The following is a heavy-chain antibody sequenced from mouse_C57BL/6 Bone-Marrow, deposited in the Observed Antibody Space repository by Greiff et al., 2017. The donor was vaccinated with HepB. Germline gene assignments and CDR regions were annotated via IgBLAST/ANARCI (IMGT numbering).Heavy chain of an antibody. Sequence: VQLQQSGAELVRPGASVKLSCKASGYTFTDYYINWVKQRPGQGLEWIARIYPGSGNTYYNEKFKGKATLTAEKSSSTAYMQLSSLTSEDSAVYFCARSGYDYDEDDWGQGTTLTVSS. CDR3: ARSGYDYDEDD. J-gene: IGHJ2*01. CDR2: IYPGSGNT. CDR1: GYTFTDYY. V-gene: IGHV1-76*01. D-gene: IGHD2-4*01.